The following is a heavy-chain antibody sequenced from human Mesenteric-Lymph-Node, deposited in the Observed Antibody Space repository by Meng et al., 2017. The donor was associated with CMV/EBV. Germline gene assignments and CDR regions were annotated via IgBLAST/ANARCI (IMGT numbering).Heavy chain of an antibody. CDR3: ASNGGKPLL. CDR1: GFTFSSYA. J-gene: IGHJ4*02. CDR2: IKQDGSTI. Sequence: GESLKISCAASGFTFSSYAMSWVRQAPGKGLEWVANIKQDGSTIHYVDSVKGRFTISRDNAKNSLYLQMNSLRAEDTAVYYCASNGGKPLLWGQGTLVTVSS. D-gene: IGHD2-15*01. V-gene: IGHV3-7*01.